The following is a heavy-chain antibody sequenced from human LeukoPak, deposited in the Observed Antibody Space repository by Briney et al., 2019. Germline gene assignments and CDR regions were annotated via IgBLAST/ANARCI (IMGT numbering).Heavy chain of an antibody. CDR1: GSTFRGFY. V-gene: IGHV1-2*02. D-gene: IGHD7-27*01. CDR2: ISPNSGGT. J-gene: IGHJ2*01. Sequence: GASVKVSCKPSGSTFRGFYIHWVRQAPGQGLEWMGWISPNSGGTDYAQRFQGRVTMTRDTSISTAYMELSSLRSDDTAVYYCAIQPWGSGNNWYFDLRGRGTLVTVSS. CDR3: AIQPWGSGNNWYFDL.